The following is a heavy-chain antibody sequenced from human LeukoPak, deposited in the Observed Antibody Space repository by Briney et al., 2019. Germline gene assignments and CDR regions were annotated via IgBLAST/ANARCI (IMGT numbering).Heavy chain of an antibody. J-gene: IGHJ4*02. CDR3: ARIMRVDYGTYNFDY. Sequence: GGSLRLSCAASGFTFSDHYIDWVRQAPGKGLEWVGRARNRGNGYTTQYAASVKGRFTFSRDDSENTVHLQMNSLKTEDTAVYFCARIMRVDYGTYNFDYWGQGTLVTVSS. V-gene: IGHV3-72*01. D-gene: IGHD4/OR15-4a*01. CDR2: ARNRGNGYTT. CDR1: GFTFSDHY.